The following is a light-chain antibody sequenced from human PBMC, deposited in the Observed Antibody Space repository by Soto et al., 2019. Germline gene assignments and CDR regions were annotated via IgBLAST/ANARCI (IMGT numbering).Light chain of an antibody. V-gene: IGLV2-8*01. CDR3: SAYAGSSTWV. Sequence: QSAPTQPPSASGSPGQSVTFSCTGTSSAVGGYNYVSWYQQYPGKAPKLMIYEVYKRHSGVPDRFSGSKSGNTASLTVSGLQPEDEADYYCSAYAGSSTWVFGGGTKLTVL. CDR1: SSAVGGYNY. CDR2: EVY. J-gene: IGLJ2*01.